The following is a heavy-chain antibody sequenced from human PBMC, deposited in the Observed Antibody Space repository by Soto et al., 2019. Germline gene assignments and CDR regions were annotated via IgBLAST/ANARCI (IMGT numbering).Heavy chain of an antibody. D-gene: IGHD2-21*02. Sequence: QAQLVQSGAEVKKPGASVKVSCKTSGYTFINYYIHWVRQAPGQGLEWMGWVNPRSGDTNYAQKFQGRVTMTRDTSIRTAYMELSSLRSDDTAVFYCARQLAYCGGDCFTEPIEYWGQGTLVTVSS. CDR1: GYTFINYY. CDR3: ARQLAYCGGDCFTEPIEY. CDR2: VNPRSGDT. J-gene: IGHJ4*02. V-gene: IGHV1-2*02.